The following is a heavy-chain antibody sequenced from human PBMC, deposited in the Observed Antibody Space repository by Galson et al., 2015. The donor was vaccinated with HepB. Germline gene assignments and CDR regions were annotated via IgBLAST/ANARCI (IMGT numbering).Heavy chain of an antibody. V-gene: IGHV3-48*02. CDR2: ISSSSSTI. Sequence: SLRLSCAASGFTFSSYSMNWIRQAPGKGLEWVSYISSSSSTIYYADSVKGRFTISRDNAKNSLYLQMNSLRDEDTAVYYCARDPWPRRDTAMGFDYWGQGTLVTVSS. D-gene: IGHD5-18*01. CDR1: GFTFSSYS. J-gene: IGHJ4*02. CDR3: ARDPWPRRDTAMGFDY.